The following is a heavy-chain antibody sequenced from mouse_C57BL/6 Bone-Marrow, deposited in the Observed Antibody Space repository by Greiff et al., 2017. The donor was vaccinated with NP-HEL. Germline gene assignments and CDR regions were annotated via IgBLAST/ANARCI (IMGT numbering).Heavy chain of an antibody. CDR3: ARGDYGSSRFGYAMDY. D-gene: IGHD1-1*01. J-gene: IGHJ4*01. Sequence: QVQLQQSGAELVKPGASVKISCKASGYAFSSYWMNWVKERPGKGLEWIGQIYPGGGDTNYNGKFKGKATLTADNSSSTAYRQVSRQTSEESADYICARGDYGSSRFGYAMDYWGQGTSVTVSS. CDR1: GYAFSSYW. CDR2: IYPGGGDT. V-gene: IGHV1-80*01.